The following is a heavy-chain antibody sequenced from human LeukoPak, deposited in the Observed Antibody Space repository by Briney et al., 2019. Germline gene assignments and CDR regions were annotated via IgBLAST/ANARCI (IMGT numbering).Heavy chain of an antibody. CDR2: IIPIFGTA. Sequence: SVKVSCKASGGTFSSYAISWVRQAPGQGLEWMGGIIPIFGTANYAQKFQGRVTITADESTSTAYMELSSLRSEDTALYYCARVLYRAAVWSGSFIPAYHDGMDVWGQGTTVTVSS. D-gene: IGHD3-3*01. J-gene: IGHJ6*02. CDR1: GGTFSSYA. V-gene: IGHV1-69*13. CDR3: ARVLYRAAVWSGSFIPAYHDGMDV.